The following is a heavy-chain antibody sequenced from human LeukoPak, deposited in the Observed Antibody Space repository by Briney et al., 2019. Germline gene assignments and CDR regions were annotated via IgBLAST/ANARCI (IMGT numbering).Heavy chain of an antibody. J-gene: IGHJ6*02. V-gene: IGHV4-59*01. Sequence: SETLSLTCTVSGGSISSYYWSWIRQPPGKGLEWTGYIYYSGSTNYNPSLKSRVTISVDTSKNQFSLKLSSVTAADTAVYYCARWGLWFGELRDPDAHYGMDVWGQGTTVTVSS. CDR3: ARWGLWFGELRDPDAHYGMDV. CDR1: GGSISSYY. CDR2: IYYSGST. D-gene: IGHD3-10*01.